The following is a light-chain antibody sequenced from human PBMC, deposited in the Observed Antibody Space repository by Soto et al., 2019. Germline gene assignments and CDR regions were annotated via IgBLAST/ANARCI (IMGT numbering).Light chain of an antibody. J-gene: IGKJ2*01. CDR1: QDMSNY. Sequence: DIQMTQSPSSLSASVGDRVIITCQASQDMSNYLNWYQQKPGKAPELLIYDASNLETGVPSRFSGSGSGTDFTFSISSLQPDDFATYYCKQFVNLPYTFGQGTKLHIK. CDR2: DAS. V-gene: IGKV1-33*01. CDR3: KQFVNLPYT.